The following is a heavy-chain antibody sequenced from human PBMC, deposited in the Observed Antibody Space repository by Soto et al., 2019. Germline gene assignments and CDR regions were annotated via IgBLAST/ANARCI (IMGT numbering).Heavy chain of an antibody. CDR2: ISGDSNYI. Sequence: PGGSLRLSCAASGFSFSGYNMNWVRQAPGKGLEWVSSISGDSNYIYYADSVQGRFTISRDNAKNSVYLQMNSLRAEDTAVYYCARVVYFDRSAYGLWGQGTVVTVSS. J-gene: IGHJ3*01. D-gene: IGHD3-22*01. CDR3: ARVVYFDRSAYGL. V-gene: IGHV3-21*01. CDR1: GFSFSGYN.